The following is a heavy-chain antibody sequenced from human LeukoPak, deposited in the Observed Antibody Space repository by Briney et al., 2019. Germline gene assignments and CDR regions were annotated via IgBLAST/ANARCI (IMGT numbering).Heavy chain of an antibody. V-gene: IGHV1-24*01. J-gene: IGHJ5*02. CDR1: GHTLTELS. CDR3: ARGVTMVRGDRGKNWFDP. CDR2: FDPEDGET. D-gene: IGHD3-10*01. Sequence: SVKVSCKVSGHTLTELSMHWVRQAAGEGLEWMGTFDPEDGETISAQEFQGRVTMTEDTSTDTAYMELSSLRSEDTAVYYCARGVTMVRGDRGKNWFDPWGQGTLVTVSS.